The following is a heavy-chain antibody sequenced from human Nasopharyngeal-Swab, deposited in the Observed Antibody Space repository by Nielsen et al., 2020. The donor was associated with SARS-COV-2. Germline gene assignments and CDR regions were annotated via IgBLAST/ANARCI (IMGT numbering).Heavy chain of an antibody. D-gene: IGHD2-2*01. J-gene: IGHJ6*03. Sequence: GSLRLSCAVSGGSISSSNWWSWVRQPPGKGLEWIGEIYHSGSTNYNPSLKSRVTISVDKSKNQFSLKLSSVTAADTAVYYCARGGVPAAIRYYYYMDVWAKGPRSPSP. V-gene: IGHV4-4*02. CDR1: GGSISSSNW. CDR3: ARGGVPAAIRYYYYMDV. CDR2: IYHSGST.